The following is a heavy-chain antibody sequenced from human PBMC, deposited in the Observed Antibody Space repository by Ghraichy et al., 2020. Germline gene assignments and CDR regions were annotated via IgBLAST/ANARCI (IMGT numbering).Heavy chain of an antibody. Sequence: SCAASGFTFNNFAFNWVRQAPGKGLEWVSTISVSGGSTYYADSVKGRFTISRDNSKNTVYLQMNSLRAEDTALYYCAKGKFYYDSTGYRHFDYWGQGTLVTVSS. D-gene: IGHD3-22*01. V-gene: IGHV3-23*01. J-gene: IGHJ4*02. CDR2: ISVSGGST. CDR1: GFTFNNFA. CDR3: AKGKFYYDSTGYRHFDY.